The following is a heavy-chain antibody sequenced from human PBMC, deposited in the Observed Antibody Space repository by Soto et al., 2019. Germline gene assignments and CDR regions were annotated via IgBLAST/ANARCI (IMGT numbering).Heavy chain of an antibody. J-gene: IGHJ6*03. CDR2: IWYDGSNK. CDR1: GFTFSSYG. D-gene: IGHD5-12*01. V-gene: IGHV3-33*01. CDR3: ARDQIVATIGGYYYYMDV. Sequence: GGSLRLSCAASGFTFSSYGMHWLRQAPGKRLEWVAVIWYDGSNKYYADSVKGRFTISRDNSKNTLYLQMNSLRAEDTAVFYCARDQIVATIGGYYYYMDVWGKGTTVTVSS.